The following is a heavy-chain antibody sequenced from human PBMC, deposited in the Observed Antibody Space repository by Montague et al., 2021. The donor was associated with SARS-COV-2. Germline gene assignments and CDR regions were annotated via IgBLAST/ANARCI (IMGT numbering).Heavy chain of an antibody. Sequence: SETLSLTCSVSGVTVSSHSYYWSWIRQPPGKGLEWIGYISNTGSTSYKTSLKSRVTISLDTSKNEFSLQMTSVTAADTAVYYCATRTRYPQNDFGFWGQGTLVTVSS. D-gene: IGHD1-14*01. CDR2: ISNTGST. CDR3: ATRTRYPQNDFGF. J-gene: IGHJ4*02. V-gene: IGHV4-61*01. CDR1: GVTVSSHSYY.